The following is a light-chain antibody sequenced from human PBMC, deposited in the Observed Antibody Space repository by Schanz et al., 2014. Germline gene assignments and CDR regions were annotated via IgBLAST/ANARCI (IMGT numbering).Light chain of an antibody. J-gene: IGLJ3*02. CDR1: SSNIGSNY. CDR3: AAWDDSLNARV. CDR2: RNN. Sequence: QSVLTQPPSASGTPGQMVTISCSGSSSNIGSNYVYWYQQLPGTAPKLLIYRNNQRPSGVPDRFSGSKSGTSASLAISGLRSEDEADYYCAAWDDSLNARVFGGGTKLTVL. V-gene: IGLV1-47*01.